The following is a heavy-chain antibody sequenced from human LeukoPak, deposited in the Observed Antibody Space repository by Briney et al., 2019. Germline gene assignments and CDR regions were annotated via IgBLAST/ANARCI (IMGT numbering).Heavy chain of an antibody. V-gene: IGHV3-30*02. D-gene: IGHD3-16*01. J-gene: IGHJ3*02. CDR2: IRYDGSNK. Sequence: PGGSLRLSCAASGFTFSSYGMHWVRQAPGKGLEWVAFIRYDGSNKYYADSVKGRFTIPRDNSKNTLYLQMNSLRAEDTAVYYCANEPGGAFDIWGQGTMVTVSS. CDR3: ANEPGGAFDI. CDR1: GFTFSSYG.